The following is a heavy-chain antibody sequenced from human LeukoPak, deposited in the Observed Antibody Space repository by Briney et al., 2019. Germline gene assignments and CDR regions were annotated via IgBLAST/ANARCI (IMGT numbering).Heavy chain of an antibody. Sequence: SETLSLTCTVSGGSISSYYWSWIRQPPRKGLEWIGYIYYSGSTNYNPSLKSRVTISVDTSKNQFSLKLSSVTAADTAVYYCARESLIAVAAFDYWGQGTLVTVSS. CDR3: ARESLIAVAAFDY. CDR2: IYYSGST. CDR1: GGSISSYY. J-gene: IGHJ4*02. V-gene: IGHV4-59*01. D-gene: IGHD6-19*01.